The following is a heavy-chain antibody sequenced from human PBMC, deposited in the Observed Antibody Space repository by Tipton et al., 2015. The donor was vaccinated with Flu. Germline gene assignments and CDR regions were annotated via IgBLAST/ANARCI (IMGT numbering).Heavy chain of an antibody. CDR1: GYTFTGYY. CDR3: ARDLYGPTFKPPNDAFDI. V-gene: IGHV1-2*02. CDR2: INPNSGGT. Sequence: QVQLVQSGAEVKKPGASVKVSCKASGYTFTGYYMHWVRQAPGQGLEWMGWINPNSGGTNYAQKFQGRVTMTRDTSISTACMELSRLRSDDTAVYYCARDLYGPTFKPPNDAFDIWGQGTMVTVSS. J-gene: IGHJ3*02. D-gene: IGHD2/OR15-2a*01.